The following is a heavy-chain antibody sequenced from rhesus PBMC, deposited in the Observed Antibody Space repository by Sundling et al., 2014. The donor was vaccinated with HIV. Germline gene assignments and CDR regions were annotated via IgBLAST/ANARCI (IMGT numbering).Heavy chain of an antibody. Sequence: EVQLVESGGGLVQPGGSLRLSCAASGFTFSDYYMDWVRQAPGKGLEWVSRISSGGGSIWYADSVKGRFTISRDNARNTVYLEMNSLRTEDTAVYYCAKLHEEPFDSWGQGVLVTVSS. CDR2: ISSGGGSI. CDR1: GFTFSDYY. D-gene: IGHD3-28*01. J-gene: IGHJ4*01. V-gene: IGHV3-178*02. CDR3: AKLHEEPFDS.